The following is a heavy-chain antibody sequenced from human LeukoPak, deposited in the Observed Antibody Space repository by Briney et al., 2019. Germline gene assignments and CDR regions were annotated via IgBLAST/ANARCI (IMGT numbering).Heavy chain of an antibody. CDR2: ISGSSGST. CDR3: AKVVVRGVTVYYFDY. D-gene: IGHD3-10*01. J-gene: IGHJ4*02. Sequence: TGGSLRLSCAASGFTFSSYAMSWVRQAPGKGLEWVSAISGSSGSTYYADSVKGRFTISRDNSKNTLYLQMNSLRAEDTAVYYCAKVVVRGVTVYYFDYWGQGTLVTVSS. V-gene: IGHV3-23*01. CDR1: GFTFSSYA.